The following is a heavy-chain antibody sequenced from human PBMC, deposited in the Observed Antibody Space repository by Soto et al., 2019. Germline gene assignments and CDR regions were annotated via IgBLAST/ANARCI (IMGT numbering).Heavy chain of an antibody. CDR1: GFTFSSYS. V-gene: IGHV3-21*01. D-gene: IGHD1-7*01. CDR3: ARDFSSITGTSGY. J-gene: IGHJ4*02. CDR2: ISSSSSYI. Sequence: GGSLRLSCAASGFTFSSYSMNWVRQAPGKGLEWVTSISSSSSYIYYADSVKGRFTISRDNAKNSLYLQMNSLRAEDTAVYYCARDFSSITGTSGYWGQGTLVTVSS.